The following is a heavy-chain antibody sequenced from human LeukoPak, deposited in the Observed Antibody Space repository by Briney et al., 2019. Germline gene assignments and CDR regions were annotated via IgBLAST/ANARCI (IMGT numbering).Heavy chain of an antibody. CDR2: ISYDGSNK. Sequence: PGGSLRLSCAASGFTFSSYAMHWVRQAPGKGLEWVAVISYDGSNKYYADSVKGRFTISRDNSKNTLYLQMNSLRAEDTAVYYCARDLKQWLGYLDYWGQGTLVTVSS. CDR1: GFTFSSYA. CDR3: ARDLKQWLGYLDY. J-gene: IGHJ4*02. D-gene: IGHD6-19*01. V-gene: IGHV3-30*04.